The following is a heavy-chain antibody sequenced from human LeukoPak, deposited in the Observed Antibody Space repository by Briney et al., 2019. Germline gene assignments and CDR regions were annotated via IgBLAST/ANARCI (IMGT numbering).Heavy chain of an antibody. J-gene: IGHJ3*02. V-gene: IGHV1-69*13. CDR1: GGTLSSYA. Sequence: ASVKVSCKASGGTLSSYAISWVRQAPGQGLEWMGGIIPIFGTANYAQKFQGRVTITADESTSTAYMELSSLRSEDTAVYYCARDRWEPYDAFDIWGQGTMVTVSS. CDR2: IIPIFGTA. CDR3: ARDRWEPYDAFDI. D-gene: IGHD4-23*01.